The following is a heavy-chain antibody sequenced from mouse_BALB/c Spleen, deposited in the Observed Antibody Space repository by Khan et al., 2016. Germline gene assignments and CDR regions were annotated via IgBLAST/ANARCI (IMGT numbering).Heavy chain of an antibody. CDR3: ASQYGSSYVGFAY. CDR2: INPGSGGT. CDR1: GYAFTNCL. Sequence: QVQLQQSGAELVRPGTSVKVSCKASGYAFTNCLIEWVKQRPGQGLEWIGVINPGSGGTNYNERFKGKATLTAENSSSTSDMQLSSLTSDDSAVYFCASQYGSSYVGFAYWGQGTLVTVSA. V-gene: IGHV1-54*01. D-gene: IGHD1-1*01. J-gene: IGHJ3*01.